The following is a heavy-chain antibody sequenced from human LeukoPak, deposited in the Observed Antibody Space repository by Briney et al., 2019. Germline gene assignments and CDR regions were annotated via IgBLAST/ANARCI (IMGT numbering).Heavy chain of an antibody. V-gene: IGHV4-34*01. CDR3: ARGFDYYDTRCNAFDI. D-gene: IGHD3-22*01. CDR2: INHSGST. J-gene: IGHJ3*02. CDR1: GGSFSGYY. Sequence: SETLSLTCAVYGGSFSGYYWSWIRQPPGKGLEWIGEINHSGSTNYNPSLKSRVTIPVDTSKNQFSLKLSSVTAADTAVYYCARGFDYYDTRCNAFDIWGQGTMVTVSS.